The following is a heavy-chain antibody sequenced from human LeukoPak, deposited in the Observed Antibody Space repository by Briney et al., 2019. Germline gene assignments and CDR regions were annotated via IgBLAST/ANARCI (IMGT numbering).Heavy chain of an antibody. J-gene: IGHJ4*02. V-gene: IGHV3-23*01. Sequence: GGSLRLSCAVSGFTFTTYAMTWVRQAPGKGLEWVSAISGSGTSTYYADSVKGRFTISRDNSKNTPYLQMSTLRAEDTAIYYCAKSHASIWNVYDYWGQGTLVTVSS. CDR3: AKSHASIWNVYDY. CDR2: ISGSGTST. CDR1: GFTFTTYA. D-gene: IGHD6-13*01.